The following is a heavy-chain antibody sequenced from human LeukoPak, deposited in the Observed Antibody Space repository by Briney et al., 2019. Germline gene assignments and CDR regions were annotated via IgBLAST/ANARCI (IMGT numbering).Heavy chain of an antibody. CDR2: IHYSGSA. J-gene: IGHJ4*02. Sequence: SETLSLTCTVSGGSISNSYYYWGWIRQPPGKGLEWIGTIHYSGSAFYNPSLKSRVTISVDTSKNQFSLKLSSVTAGDTAVYYCARDYYGLGSYYFDYWGQGTLVTVSS. CDR3: ARDYYGLGSYYFDY. CDR1: GGSISNSYYY. D-gene: IGHD3-10*01. V-gene: IGHV4-39*01.